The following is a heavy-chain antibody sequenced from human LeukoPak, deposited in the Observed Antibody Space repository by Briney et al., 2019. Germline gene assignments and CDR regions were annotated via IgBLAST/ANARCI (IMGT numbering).Heavy chain of an antibody. CDR2: IRSKGYGETT. V-gene: IGHV3-49*04. J-gene: IGHJ5*01. CDR3: SRIWNNWFDS. Sequence: PGGSLRLFCSASGFIFSDYGTNWVRQAPGQGLEWVGLIRSKGYGETTEYAASVSGRFIISRDNSKSIVYLQMNSLKTEDTAVYYCSRIWNNWFDSWGQGTLVTVSS. CDR1: GFIFSDYG. D-gene: IGHD1-1*01.